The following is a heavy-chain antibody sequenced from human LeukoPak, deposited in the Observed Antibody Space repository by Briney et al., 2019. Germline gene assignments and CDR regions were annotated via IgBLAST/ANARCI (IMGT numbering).Heavy chain of an antibody. CDR2: ISSGSSTI. D-gene: IGHD6-13*01. CDR3: AAYSSSWYPFGFDY. J-gene: IGHJ4*02. V-gene: IGHV3-48*02. Sequence: GGSRRPSCAAAAFTFSSYAMNWVRQAQGKGLEWLSYISSGSSTIYYANSVKGRFTISRDNANNSLFLQMNSLRDEDTAVYFCAAYSSSWYPFGFDYWGQGSLVTVSS. CDR1: AFTFSSYA.